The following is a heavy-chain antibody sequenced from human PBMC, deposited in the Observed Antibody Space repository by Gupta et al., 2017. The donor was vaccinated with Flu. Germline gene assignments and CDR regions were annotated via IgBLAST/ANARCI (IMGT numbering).Heavy chain of an antibody. V-gene: IGHV4-34*01. CDR1: GGSFSGYY. D-gene: IGHD6-19*01. J-gene: IGHJ5*02. Sequence: QVQLQQWGAGLLKPSETLSLTCAVYGGSFSGYYWSWIRQPPGKGLEWIGEINHSGSTNYNPSLKSRVTISVDTSKNQFSLKLSSVTAADTDXYXCARGKXAYSSGWFSWFDPWGQGTMVTVSS. CDR2: INHSGST. CDR3: ARGKXAYSSGWFSWFDP.